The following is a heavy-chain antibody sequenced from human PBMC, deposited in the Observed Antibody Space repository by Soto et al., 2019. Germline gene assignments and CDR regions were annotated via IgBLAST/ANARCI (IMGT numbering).Heavy chain of an antibody. Sequence: QVQLVQSGAEVKKPGASVKVSCKASGYTFTSYDINWVRQATGQGLEWMGWMNLNSGNTGYAQKFQGRVTMTRNTSISTAYMELSSLRSEDTAVYYCARGVGGYCTNGVCYTLDYWGQGTLVTVSS. CDR1: GYTFTSYD. D-gene: IGHD2-8*01. CDR2: MNLNSGNT. CDR3: ARGVGGYCTNGVCYTLDY. J-gene: IGHJ4*02. V-gene: IGHV1-8*01.